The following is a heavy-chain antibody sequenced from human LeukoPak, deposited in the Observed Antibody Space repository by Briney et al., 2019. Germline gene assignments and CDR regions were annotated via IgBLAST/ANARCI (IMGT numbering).Heavy chain of an antibody. V-gene: IGHV3-21*01. J-gene: IGHJ6*04. D-gene: IGHD3-10*02. Sequence: PGGSLRLSCAASGFTFSSYSMNWARQAPGKGLEWVSFIGSSSSYIYYADSVKGRFTISRDNAKNSLYLQMNSLRAEDTAVYYCAELGITMIGGVWGKGTTVTISS. CDR3: AELGITMIGGV. CDR2: IGSSSSYI. CDR1: GFTFSSYS.